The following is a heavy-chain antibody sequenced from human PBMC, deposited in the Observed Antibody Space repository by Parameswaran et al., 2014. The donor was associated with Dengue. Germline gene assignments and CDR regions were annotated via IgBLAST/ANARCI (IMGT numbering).Heavy chain of an antibody. V-gene: IGHV3-9*01. D-gene: IGHD2-21*02. CDR3: AKVVTGDYYYYMDV. CDR2: ISWNSGSI. J-gene: IGHJ6*03. Sequence: WIRQPPGKGLEWVSGISWNSGSIGYADSVKGRFTISRDNAKNSLYLQMNSLRAEDTALYYCAKVVTGDYYYYMDVWGKGTTVTVSS.